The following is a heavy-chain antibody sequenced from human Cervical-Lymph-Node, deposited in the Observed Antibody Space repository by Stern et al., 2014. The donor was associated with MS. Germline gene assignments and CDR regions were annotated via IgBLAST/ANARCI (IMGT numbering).Heavy chain of an antibody. CDR3: ARDHFTTSLDV. J-gene: IGHJ6*02. CDR1: GGSISSDNYY. D-gene: IGHD3-22*01. V-gene: IGHV4-31*03. Sequence: QVQLVESGPGLVKPSQTLSLPCTVSGGSISSDNYYWTWIRQHPGKGLAWIGHIYYSGTTYYNPSLKSRVSITVDTSQNLFSLRLSSVTAADTAVYYCARDHFTTSLDVWGHGTTVTVS. CDR2: IYYSGTT.